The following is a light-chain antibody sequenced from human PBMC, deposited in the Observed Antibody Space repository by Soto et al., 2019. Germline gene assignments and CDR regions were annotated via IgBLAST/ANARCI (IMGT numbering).Light chain of an antibody. CDR1: QSVSSN. CDR3: QQYGNLLWT. J-gene: IGKJ1*01. CDR2: GAS. Sequence: EIVMTHSPATLSVSPGERATLSCRASQSVSSNVAWYQQIPGQTPRLLIYGASIRATGIPDRFSGSGSGTDFTLTISRLESEDFAVYYCQQYGNLLWTFGQGTKVDIK. V-gene: IGKV3D-15*01.